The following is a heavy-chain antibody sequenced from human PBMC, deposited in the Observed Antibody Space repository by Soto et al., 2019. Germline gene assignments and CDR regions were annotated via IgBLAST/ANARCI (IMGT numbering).Heavy chain of an antibody. J-gene: IGHJ4*01. V-gene: IGHV3-15*07. CDR2: IRSKADGGTT. CDR3: ITTAY. CDR1: GFSFKDAW. Sequence: EVQLVESRGGLVTPGGSLRLSCAASGFSFKDAWMNWVRQVPGKGLEWVGRIRSKADGGTTGYGAPVEGRFTISRDDAKSTMFLQMDSLQVEDTAVYYCITTAYWGQGILVTVSS.